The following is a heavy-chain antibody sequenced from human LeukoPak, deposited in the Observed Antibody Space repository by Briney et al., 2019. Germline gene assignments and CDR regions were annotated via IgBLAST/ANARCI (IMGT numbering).Heavy chain of an antibody. V-gene: IGHV4-39*01. D-gene: IGHD3-10*01. Sequence: PSETLSLTCTVSGGSISSSSYYWGWIRQPPGKGLEWIGSIYYSGSTYYNPSLKSRVTISVDTSKNEFSLKLSSVTAADTAVYYCASFTYYYGSGSSGYFDYWGQGTLVTVSS. CDR1: GGSISSSSYY. CDR3: ASFTYYYGSGSSGYFDY. CDR2: IYYSGST. J-gene: IGHJ4*02.